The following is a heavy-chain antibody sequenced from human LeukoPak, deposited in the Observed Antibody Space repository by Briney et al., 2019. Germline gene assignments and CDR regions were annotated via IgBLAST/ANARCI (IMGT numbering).Heavy chain of an antibody. CDR2: ISGSGGST. CDR1: GFTFSSYA. D-gene: IGHD4/OR15-4a*01. Sequence: GGSLRLSCAASGFTFSSYAMSWVRQAPGKGLEWVSAISGSGGSTYYADSVKGRFTISRDNSKNTLYLQMNSLRAEDTAVYYCACARSRYYYYMDVWGKGTTVTVSS. J-gene: IGHJ6*03. CDR3: ACARSRYYYYMDV. V-gene: IGHV3-23*01.